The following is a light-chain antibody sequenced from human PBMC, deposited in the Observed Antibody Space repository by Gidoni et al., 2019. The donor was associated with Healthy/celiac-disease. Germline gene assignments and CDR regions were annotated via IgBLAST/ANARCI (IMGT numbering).Light chain of an antibody. V-gene: IGLV1-44*01. J-gene: IGLJ3*02. CDR2: SNN. CDR1: SSNIGSNT. Sequence: QSVLTQPPSASGTPGQRVTISCSGSSSNIGSNTVNWYQQLPGTAPKLLIYSNNQRPSGVPDRFSGSKYGTAASLAIRGLQSEDEADYYCAAWDDSLNGNWVFGGGTKLTVL. CDR3: AAWDDSLNGNWV.